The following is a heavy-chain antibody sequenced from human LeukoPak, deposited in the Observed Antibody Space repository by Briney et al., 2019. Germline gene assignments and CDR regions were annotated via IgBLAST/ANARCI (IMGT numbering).Heavy chain of an antibody. CDR3: AKVTGVSSRWFLFDY. CDR1: GLTLSSSG. CDR2: IWYHGNEE. D-gene: IGHD6-13*01. V-gene: IGHV3-30*02. Sequence: GGSLRLSCAASGLTLSSSGMHWVRQAPGKGLEWVAFIWYHGNEEYYYADPVKGRFTISRDNSKNTLYLQMNSLRAEDTAVYYCAKVTGVSSRWFLFDYWGQGTLVTVSS. J-gene: IGHJ4*02.